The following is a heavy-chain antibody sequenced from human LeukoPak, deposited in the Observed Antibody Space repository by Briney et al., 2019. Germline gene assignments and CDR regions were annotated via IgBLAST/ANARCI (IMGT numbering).Heavy chain of an antibody. CDR1: GFTFSSYS. Sequence: GGSLRLSCAASGFTFSSYSMNWVRQAPGKGLEWVSSISSSSSYIYYADSVKGRFTISRDNAKNSLYLQMNGLRAEDTAVYYCARDQRCSGGSCYNWFDPWGQGTLVTVSS. CDR3: ARDQRCSGGSCYNWFDP. D-gene: IGHD2-15*01. V-gene: IGHV3-21*01. J-gene: IGHJ5*02. CDR2: ISSSSSYI.